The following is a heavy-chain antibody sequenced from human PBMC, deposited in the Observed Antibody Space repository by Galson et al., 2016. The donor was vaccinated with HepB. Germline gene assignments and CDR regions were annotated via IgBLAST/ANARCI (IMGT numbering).Heavy chain of an antibody. V-gene: IGHV4-59*11. CDR1: DESIMTHY. D-gene: IGHD1-20*01. Sequence: SETLSLTCDVSDESIMTHYWSWIRQSPGKGLEWLGYTHSSGNSKYNSSLTSRVTMSLDTSKSRFSLRLRSVTAADTAVYFCARGTRFSYKWSFDSWGRGALVTVSS. CDR3: ARGTRFSYKWSFDS. CDR2: THSSGNS. J-gene: IGHJ4*02.